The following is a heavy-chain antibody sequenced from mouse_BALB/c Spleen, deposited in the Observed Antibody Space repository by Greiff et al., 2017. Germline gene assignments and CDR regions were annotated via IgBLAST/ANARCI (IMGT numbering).Heavy chain of an antibody. CDR1: GFTFSDYF. CDR3: ASGRVTTGLFAY. Sequence: EVNVVESGGGLVKPGGSLKLSCAASGFTFSDYFMYWVRQTPEKRLEWVATISDGGSYTYYPDSVKGRFTISRDNAKNNLYLQMSSLKSEDTAMYYCASGRVTTGLFAYWGQGTLVTVSA. J-gene: IGHJ3*01. CDR2: ISDGGSYT. V-gene: IGHV5-4*02. D-gene: IGHD2-1*01.